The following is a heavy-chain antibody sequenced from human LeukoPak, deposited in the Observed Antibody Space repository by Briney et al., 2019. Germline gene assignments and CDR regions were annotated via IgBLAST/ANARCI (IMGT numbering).Heavy chain of an antibody. CDR2: ISSSSSYI. J-gene: IGHJ3*02. V-gene: IGHV3-21*01. CDR3: AAMVRGVIIPLDALDI. Sequence: SGGSLRLSCAASGFTFSSYSMNWVRQAPGKGLEWVSSISSSSSYIYYADSVKGRFTISRDNAKNSLYLQMNSLRAEDTAVYYCAAMVRGVIIPLDALDIWGQGTMVTVSS. CDR1: GFTFSSYS. D-gene: IGHD3-10*01.